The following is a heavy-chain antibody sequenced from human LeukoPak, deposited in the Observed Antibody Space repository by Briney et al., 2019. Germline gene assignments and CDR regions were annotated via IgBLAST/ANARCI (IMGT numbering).Heavy chain of an antibody. CDR3: ARVPGSYYVDFDY. CDR2: IGGDGITT. CDR1: GFTLTTYA. D-gene: IGHD3-10*01. V-gene: IGHV3-23*01. Sequence: PGGSLRLSCAASGFTLTTYAMTWVRQAPGKGLEWVSAIGGDGITTYYADSVRGRFSVSKDNSENTLYLWMTSLRAEDTAVYYCARVPGSYYVDFDYWGQGTLVTVS. J-gene: IGHJ4*02.